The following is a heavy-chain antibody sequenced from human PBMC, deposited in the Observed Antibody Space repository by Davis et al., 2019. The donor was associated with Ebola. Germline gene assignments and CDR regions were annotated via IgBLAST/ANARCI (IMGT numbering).Heavy chain of an antibody. CDR3: VKTRSNWWNDALEI. J-gene: IGHJ3*02. D-gene: IGHD2-8*02. CDR2: ISPDGSDK. Sequence: GGSLRLSCAASGISFSNYGMFWVRQAPGKVMAWVAVISPDGSDKNYADSGKGRFTISRDNSKNTLDLQMNSLRPEDTAVYYCVKTRSNWWNDALEIWGRGTMVIVSS. CDR1: GISFSNYG. V-gene: IGHV3-30*18.